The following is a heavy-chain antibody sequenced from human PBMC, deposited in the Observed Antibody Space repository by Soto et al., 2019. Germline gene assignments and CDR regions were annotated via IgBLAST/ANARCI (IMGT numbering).Heavy chain of an antibody. CDR2: IDTSGNT. CDR1: VDSITTYY. D-gene: IGHD6-13*01. J-gene: IGHJ6*02. Sequence: PSETLSLTCTVSVDSITTYYWSWIRQPAGKGLEWIGRIDTSGNTNYIPSLKSRVTMSVDTSKKQFSLKLTSVTAADTAVYYCARYSNNWFQTEGMDVWGQGTTVTVSS. V-gene: IGHV4-4*07. CDR3: ARYSNNWFQTEGMDV.